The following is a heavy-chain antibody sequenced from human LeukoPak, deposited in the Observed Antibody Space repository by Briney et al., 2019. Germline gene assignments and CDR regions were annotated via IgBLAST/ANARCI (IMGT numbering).Heavy chain of an antibody. CDR1: GFTFSSYW. J-gene: IGHJ4*02. CDR3: ARGAGEQQLAPNDY. D-gene: IGHD6-13*01. CDR2: IRQDGSEK. Sequence: GGSLRLSCGASGFTFSSYWMTWVRQAPGKGLEWVASIRQDGSEKFYVDSVKGRFTISRDNAKNSLYLQMNSLRAEDTAVYYCARGAGEQQLAPNDYWGQGTLVTVSS. V-gene: IGHV3-7*02.